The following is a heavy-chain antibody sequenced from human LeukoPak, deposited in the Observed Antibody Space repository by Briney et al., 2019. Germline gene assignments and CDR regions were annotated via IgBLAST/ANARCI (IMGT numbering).Heavy chain of an antibody. CDR2: IGAYNGNT. Sequence: GASVKVSCKASGYTFTSYGISWVRQAPGQGLEWMGWIGAYNGNTNYAQKLQGRVTMTTDTSTSTAYMELRSLRSDDTAVYYCARQVEGWQWLAHFDYWGQGTLVTVSS. D-gene: IGHD6-19*01. J-gene: IGHJ4*02. CDR3: ARQVEGWQWLAHFDY. CDR1: GYTFTSYG. V-gene: IGHV1-18*01.